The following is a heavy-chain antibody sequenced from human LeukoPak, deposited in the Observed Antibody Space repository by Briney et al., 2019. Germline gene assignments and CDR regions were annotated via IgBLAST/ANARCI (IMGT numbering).Heavy chain of an antibody. CDR2: IYPSGGT. J-gene: IGHJ3*02. Sequence: SETLSLTCTVSGGSISSGYYYWGCIRQPPGKGLEWVRSIYPSGGTYYNPSLKSRVTISVDTSKNQFSLKLRSVTAADTAVYYCARHGELGDSFDIWGQGTMVTVSS. D-gene: IGHD1-7*01. CDR3: ARHGELGDSFDI. V-gene: IGHV4-39*01. CDR1: GGSISSGYYY.